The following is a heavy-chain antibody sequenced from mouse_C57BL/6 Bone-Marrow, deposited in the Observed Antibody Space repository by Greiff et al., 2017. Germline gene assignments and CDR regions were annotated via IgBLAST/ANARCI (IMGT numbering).Heavy chain of an antibody. CDR3: ARFAIYYYAMYY. J-gene: IGHJ4*01. V-gene: IGHV1-76*01. CDR2: IYPGSGNT. CDR1: GYTFTDYY. Sequence: QVQLQQSGAELVRPGASVKLSCKASGYTFTDYYINWVKHRPGQGLEWIARIYPGSGNTYYNEKFKDKATLTAEKSSSTAYMQLSSLTSEDSAVHFCARFAIYYYAMYYWGQGTSVTVSS.